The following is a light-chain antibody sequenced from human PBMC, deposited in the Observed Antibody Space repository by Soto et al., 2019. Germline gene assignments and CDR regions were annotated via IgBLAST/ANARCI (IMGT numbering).Light chain of an antibody. J-gene: IGKJ4*01. CDR2: DAS. Sequence: EIVLTQSPDTLSLSPGERATLSCRASQSVRSNYLAWYQQKPGQAPRFLIYDASSRATGIPDRFSGSGSGTDFNVTISRLEPEDFAEYYCQQYGSSPLAFGGGTKVEMK. V-gene: IGKV3-20*01. CDR1: QSVRSNY. CDR3: QQYGSSPLA.